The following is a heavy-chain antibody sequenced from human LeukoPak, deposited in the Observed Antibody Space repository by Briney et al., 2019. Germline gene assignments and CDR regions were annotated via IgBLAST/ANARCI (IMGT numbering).Heavy chain of an antibody. CDR2: IYTSGST. Sequence: PSQTLSLTCTVSGGSISSGSYYWSWIRQPAGKGLEWIGRIYTSGSTNYNPSLKSRVTISVDTSKNQFSLKLSSVTAADTAVYYCARVAVAGGYYYYCMDVWGKGTTVTVSS. CDR1: GGSISSGSYY. V-gene: IGHV4-61*02. CDR3: ARVAVAGGYYYYCMDV. J-gene: IGHJ6*03. D-gene: IGHD6-19*01.